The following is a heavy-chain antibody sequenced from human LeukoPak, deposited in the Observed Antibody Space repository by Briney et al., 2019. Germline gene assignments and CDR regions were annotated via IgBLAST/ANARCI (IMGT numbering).Heavy chain of an antibody. Sequence: GGSLRLSCAASGFTFSSYWMNWVRQAPGKGLEWVANIKQDGSEKYYVDSVKGRFTISRDNSKNTLYLQMNSLRAEDTAVYYCTKEGYDSSGYYFYYFDYWGQGTLVTVSS. CDR3: TKEGYDSSGYYFYYFDY. J-gene: IGHJ4*02. CDR1: GFTFSSYW. D-gene: IGHD3-22*01. CDR2: IKQDGSEK. V-gene: IGHV3-7*01.